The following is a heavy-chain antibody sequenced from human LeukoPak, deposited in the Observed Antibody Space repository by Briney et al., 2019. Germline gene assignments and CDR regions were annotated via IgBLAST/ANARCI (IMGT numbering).Heavy chain of an antibody. J-gene: IGHJ4*02. D-gene: IGHD6-19*01. CDR3: AKIEGSGWYGRDC. CDR1: AFTFSNYA. Sequence: GGSLRLSCAASAFTFSNYAMSWVRQAPGKGLDWVSAVSGSGGSTFYADSVRGRFTISRDNSRNMLYLQMNSLTAEDTAIYYCAKIEGSGWYGRDCWGQGTLVTVSS. CDR2: VSGSGGST. V-gene: IGHV3-23*01.